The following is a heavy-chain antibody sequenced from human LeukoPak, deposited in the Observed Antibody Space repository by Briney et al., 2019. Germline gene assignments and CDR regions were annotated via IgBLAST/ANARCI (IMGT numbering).Heavy chain of an antibody. CDR3: AREGTSAFDP. V-gene: IGHV4-4*07. CDR1: GGSISSYY. CDR2: IYTSGST. D-gene: IGHD1-1*01. Sequence: PSETLSLTCTVSGGSISSYYWSWIRQPPGKGLEWIGSIYTSGSTNYNPSLKSRVTMSVDTSKNQFSLKLSSVTAADTAVYYCAREGTSAFDPWGQGTLVTVSS. J-gene: IGHJ5*02.